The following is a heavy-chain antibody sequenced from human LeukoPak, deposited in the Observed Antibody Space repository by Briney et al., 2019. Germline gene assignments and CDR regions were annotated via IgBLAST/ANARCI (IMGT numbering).Heavy chain of an antibody. CDR3: ARDPSEWIQLWFEPAPPTFEY. Sequence: GASVKVSCKASGGTFSSYAISWARQAPGQGLEWMGGIIPIFGTANYAQKFQGRVTITADESTSTAYMELSSLRSDDTAVYYCARDPSEWIQLWFEPAPPTFEYWGQGTQVTVSS. V-gene: IGHV1-69*13. CDR1: GGTFSSYA. J-gene: IGHJ4*02. D-gene: IGHD5-18*01. CDR2: IIPIFGTA.